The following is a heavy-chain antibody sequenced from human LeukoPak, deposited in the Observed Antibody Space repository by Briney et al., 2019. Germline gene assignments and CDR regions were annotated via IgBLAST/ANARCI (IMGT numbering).Heavy chain of an antibody. Sequence: GGSPRLSCAASGFTFSSYSMNWVRQAPGKGLEWVSSISSSSSYIYYADSVKGRFTISRDNAKNSLYLQMNSLRAEDTAVYYCARDSTYYDFWSPGILARYYFDYWGQGTLVTVSS. CDR3: ARDSTYYDFWSPGILARYYFDY. J-gene: IGHJ4*02. D-gene: IGHD3-3*01. V-gene: IGHV3-21*01. CDR2: ISSSSSYI. CDR1: GFTFSSYS.